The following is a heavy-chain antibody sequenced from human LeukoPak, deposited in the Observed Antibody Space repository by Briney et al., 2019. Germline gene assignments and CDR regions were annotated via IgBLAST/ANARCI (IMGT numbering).Heavy chain of an antibody. V-gene: IGHV3-23*01. CDR2: ISGSGGST. CDR3: VASREVAGTPFDY. CDR1: GFTFSSYG. Sequence: PGGSLRLSCAASGFTFSSYGMSWVRQAPGKGLEWVSAISGSGGSTYYADSVKSRFTISRDNSKNTLYLQMNSLRAEDTAVYYCVASREVAGTPFDYWGQGTLVTVSS. D-gene: IGHD6-19*01. J-gene: IGHJ4*02.